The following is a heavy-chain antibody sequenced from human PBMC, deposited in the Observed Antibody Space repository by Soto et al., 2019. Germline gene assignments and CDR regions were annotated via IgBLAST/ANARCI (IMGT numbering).Heavy chain of an antibody. Sequence: GGSLRLSCAASGFTFSSYSMNWVRQAPGKGLEWVSYISSSSSTIYYADSVKGRFTISRDNAKNSLYLQMNSLRDEDTAVYYCARTGYYDFWSGYYAEYFQHWGQGTLVTVSS. CDR2: ISSSSSTI. CDR1: GFTFSSYS. D-gene: IGHD3-3*01. V-gene: IGHV3-48*02. J-gene: IGHJ1*01. CDR3: ARTGYYDFWSGYYAEYFQH.